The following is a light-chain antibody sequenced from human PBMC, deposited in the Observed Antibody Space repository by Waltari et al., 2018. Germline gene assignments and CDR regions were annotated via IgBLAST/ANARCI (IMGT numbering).Light chain of an antibody. Sequence: EIVLTQSPGTLSLSPGERAILSCRASQSVGRTLAWYQQKPGQAPRLLIYGASNRATGIPDRFSGSGSGTDFSLTISRLEPEDFSVYYCQHYVRLPVTFGRGTRVEI. V-gene: IGKV3-20*01. J-gene: IGKJ1*01. CDR3: QHYVRLPVT. CDR1: QSVGRT. CDR2: GAS.